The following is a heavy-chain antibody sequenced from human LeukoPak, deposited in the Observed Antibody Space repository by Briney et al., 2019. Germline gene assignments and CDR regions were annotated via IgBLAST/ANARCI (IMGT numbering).Heavy chain of an antibody. CDR2: IGNKVSNYAT. D-gene: IGHD3-3*01. CDR3: AGNYDSWTGLNY. V-gene: IGHV3-73*01. J-gene: IGHJ4*02. CDR1: GFTFSGSA. Sequence: GGSLRLSCAASGFTFSGSAMHWVRQASGKGLEWVGRIGNKVSNYATEYAASLRGRFTISRDDSKDTAYLQVNSLKTEGTAVYYCAGNYDSWTGLNYWGQGTLVTVSS.